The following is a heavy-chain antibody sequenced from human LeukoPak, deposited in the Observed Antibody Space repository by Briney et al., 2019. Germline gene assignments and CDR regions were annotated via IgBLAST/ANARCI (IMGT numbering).Heavy chain of an antibody. CDR2: IRYDGSNK. CDR1: GFTFSSYG. J-gene: IGHJ3*02. V-gene: IGHV3-30*02. Sequence: GGSLRLSCAASGFTFSSYGMHWVRQAPGKGLEWVAFIRYDGSNKYYADSVKGRFTISRDNSKNTLYLQMNSLRAEDTAVYYCAAPGGLLGRDAFDIWGQGTMVTVSS. CDR3: AAPGGLLGRDAFDI. D-gene: IGHD2-15*01.